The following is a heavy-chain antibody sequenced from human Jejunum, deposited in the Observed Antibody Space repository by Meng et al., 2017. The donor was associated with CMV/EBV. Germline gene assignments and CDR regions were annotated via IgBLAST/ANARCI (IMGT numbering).Heavy chain of an antibody. CDR2: ISANTGTP. CDR1: GYTFSTYT. V-gene: IGHV7-4-1*02. Sequence: QVHLVQSGSELKKTGASVKVSCKASGYTFSTYTINWVRQAHGRGLEWMGWISANTGTPTYTQGFTGRFVFSLDTSVSTAYLQISSLKAEDTAVYYCARGGNFDPWGQGTLVTVSS. J-gene: IGHJ5*02. CDR3: ARGGNFDP. D-gene: IGHD2/OR15-2a*01.